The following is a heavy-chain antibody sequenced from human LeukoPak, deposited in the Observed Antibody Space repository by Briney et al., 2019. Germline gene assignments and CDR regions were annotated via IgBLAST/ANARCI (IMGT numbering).Heavy chain of an antibody. V-gene: IGHV4-4*07. CDR3: ASAPYYSGSGSYYSLDY. CDR2: IYTSGST. CDR1: GGSISSYY. D-gene: IGHD3-10*01. Sequence: SETLSLTCTVSGGSISSYYWSWIRQPAGKGLEWIGRIYTSGSTNYNPSLKSRVTMSVDTSKNQFSLKLSSVTAADTAVYYCASAPYYSGSGSYYSLDYWGQGTPVTVSS. J-gene: IGHJ4*02.